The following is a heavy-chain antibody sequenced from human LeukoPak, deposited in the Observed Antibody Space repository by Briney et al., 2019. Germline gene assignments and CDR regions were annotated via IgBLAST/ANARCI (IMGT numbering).Heavy chain of an antibody. V-gene: IGHV4-61*02. CDR1: GGSISSGSYY. CDR3: ARAFITSRPYAFDI. J-gene: IGHJ3*02. CDR2: IYTSGST. Sequence: SQTLSLTCTVSGGSISSGSYYWSWIRQPAGKGLEWIGRIYTSGSTNYNPSLKSRVTISVDTSKNQFSLKLSSVTAADTAVYYCARAFITSRPYAFDIWGQGTMVTVSS. D-gene: IGHD3-22*01.